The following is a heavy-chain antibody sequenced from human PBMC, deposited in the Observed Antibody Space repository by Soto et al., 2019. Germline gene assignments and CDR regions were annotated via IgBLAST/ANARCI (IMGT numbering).Heavy chain of an antibody. CDR2: ISSSGAST. D-gene: IGHD2-2*02. CDR3: VRDSSDIVVVPAAIEGVRAP. Sequence: PGGSLRLSFAASGFTFSDYYMSWIRQAPGKGLEWISYISSSGASTKYADSVKGRFTISRDNAKNSLYLQMNSLRAEDTAVYYCVRDSSDIVVVPAAIEGVRAPWGQGTLVTVSS. V-gene: IGHV3-11*06. CDR1: GFTFSDYY. J-gene: IGHJ5*02.